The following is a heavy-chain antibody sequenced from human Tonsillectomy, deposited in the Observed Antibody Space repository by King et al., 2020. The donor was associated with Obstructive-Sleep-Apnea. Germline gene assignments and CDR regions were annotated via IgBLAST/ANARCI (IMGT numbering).Heavy chain of an antibody. CDR3: APEGTYTYGFDY. V-gene: IGHV4-39*07. J-gene: IGHJ4*02. Sequence: QLQESGPGLVKPSETLSLTCTVSGGSISSSTYYWGWIRQPPGEGLEWIGSIFYIGCTYYNPSRKSRVTISVDTSKNQFSPKLSSVTAAGTAVYYCAPEGTYTYGFDYWGQGTLVTVSS. CDR1: GGSISSSTYY. CDR2: IFYIGCT. D-gene: IGHD5-18*01.